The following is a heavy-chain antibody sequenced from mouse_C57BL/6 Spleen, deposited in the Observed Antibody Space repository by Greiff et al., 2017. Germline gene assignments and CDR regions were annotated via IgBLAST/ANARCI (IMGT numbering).Heavy chain of an antibody. V-gene: IGHV1-82*01. CDR2: IYPGDGDT. J-gene: IGHJ2*01. D-gene: IGHD3-2*02. Sequence: QVQLKQSGPELVKPGASVKISCKASGYAFSSSWMNWVKQRPGKGLEWIGRIYPGDGDTNYNGKFKGKATLTADKSSSTAYMQLSSLTSEDSAVYFCARQLRLRDYLDYWGQGTTLTVSS. CDR3: ARQLRLRDYLDY. CDR1: GYAFSSSW.